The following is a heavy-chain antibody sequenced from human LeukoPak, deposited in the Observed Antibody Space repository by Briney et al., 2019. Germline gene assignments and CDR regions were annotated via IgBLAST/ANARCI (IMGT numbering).Heavy chain of an antibody. J-gene: IGHJ6*03. CDR1: GYTFTGYY. D-gene: IGHD3-3*01. CDR3: AATIFGVVILTPRPYYYYMDV. Sequence: ASVKVSCKASGYTFTGYYMHWVRQAPGQGLEWMGWINPNSGGTNYAQKFQGRVTMTRDTSISTAYMELSRLRSDDTAVYYCAATIFGVVILTPRPYYYYMDVWGKGTTVTVSS. CDR2: INPNSGGT. V-gene: IGHV1-2*02.